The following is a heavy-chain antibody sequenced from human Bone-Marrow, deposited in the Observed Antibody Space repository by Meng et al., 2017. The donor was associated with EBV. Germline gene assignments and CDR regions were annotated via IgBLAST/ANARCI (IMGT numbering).Heavy chain of an antibody. Sequence: EVQLVESGGGLVKPGGSLRLSCAAFCFTFSSYTMNWVRQAPGKGLEWVSSISGSSYIYYADSVKGRFTISRDNAKNSLYLQMNSLRAEDTAVYYCARASQYDSVWGSYRYFDWFDTWGQGTLVTVDS. J-gene: IGHJ5*02. D-gene: IGHD3-16*02. V-gene: IGHV3-21*01. CDR1: CFTFSSYT. CDR3: ARASQYDSVWGSYRYFDWFDT. CDR2: ISGSSYI.